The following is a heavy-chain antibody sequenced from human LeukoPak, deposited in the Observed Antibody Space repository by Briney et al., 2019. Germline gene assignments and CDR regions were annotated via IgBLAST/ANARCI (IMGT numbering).Heavy chain of an antibody. D-gene: IGHD2-2*01. J-gene: IGHJ4*02. CDR2: ISWNSGSI. CDR3: AKDQGSSPLDY. Sequence: PGGSLRLSCAASGFTFDDYAMHWVRQAPGKGLEWVSGISWNSGSIGYADSVKGRFTISRDNAKNTLYLQMNSLRAEDTAVYYCAKDQGSSPLDYWGQGTLVTVSS. CDR1: GFTFDDYA. V-gene: IGHV3-9*01.